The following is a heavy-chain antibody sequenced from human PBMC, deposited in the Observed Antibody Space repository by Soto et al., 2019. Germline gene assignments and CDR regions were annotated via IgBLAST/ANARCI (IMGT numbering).Heavy chain of an antibody. D-gene: IGHD6-19*01. CDR3: ARGRVEDSSGWATYFDY. CDR2: INTNGVNT. J-gene: IGHJ4*02. V-gene: IGHV3-64*01. CDR1: GFTFSGYS. Sequence: EVQLVESGGGLVQPGGSLRLSCAASGFTFSGYSMFWVRQAPGKGLEHVSAINTNGVNTFYAKSVKGRFTISRDNSKNTMYLQMGSLRAEDMAVYYCARGRVEDSSGWATYFDYWGQGTLVTVSS.